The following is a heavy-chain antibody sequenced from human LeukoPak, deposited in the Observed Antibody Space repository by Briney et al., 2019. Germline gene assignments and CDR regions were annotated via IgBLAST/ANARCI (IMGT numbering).Heavy chain of an antibody. CDR2: IIPIFGIA. Sequence: SVKVSCKASGGTFSSCAISWVRQAPGQGLEWMGGIIPIFGIANYRQKFQGRVTITTDRSTSTAYMEMSSLSSEDTAVYYCARDQAQFGDYLDNDGFDIWGQGTMVTVSS. CDR3: ARDQAQFGDYLDNDGFDI. CDR1: GGTFSSCA. D-gene: IGHD4-17*01. J-gene: IGHJ3*02. V-gene: IGHV1-69*10.